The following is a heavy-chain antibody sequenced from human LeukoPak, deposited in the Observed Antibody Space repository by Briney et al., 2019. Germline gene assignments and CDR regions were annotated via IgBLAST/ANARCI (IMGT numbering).Heavy chain of an antibody. CDR1: GFTFDDYA. J-gene: IGHJ4*02. Sequence: PGGSLRLPCAASGFTFDDYAMHWVRQAPGKGLEWVSGISWNSGTIGYADSVKGRFTISRDNAKNSLYLQMNSLRAEDTALYYCAKGGLASGSYYMAPDYWGQGTLVTVSS. CDR2: ISWNSGTI. V-gene: IGHV3-9*01. CDR3: AKGGLASGSYYMAPDY. D-gene: IGHD3-10*01.